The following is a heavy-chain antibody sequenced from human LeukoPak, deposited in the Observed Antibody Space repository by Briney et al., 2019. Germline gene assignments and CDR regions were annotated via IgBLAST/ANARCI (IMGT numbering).Heavy chain of an antibody. Sequence: GGSLRLSCAASGFTFSSYAMSWVRQAPGKGLEWVSSISSSSSYIYYADSVKGRFTISRDNAKNSLYLQMNSLRAEDTAVYYCARGTGYDPVDYWGQGTLVTVSS. CDR1: GFTFSSYA. CDR3: ARGTGYDPVDY. D-gene: IGHD3/OR15-3a*01. V-gene: IGHV3-21*01. J-gene: IGHJ4*02. CDR2: ISSSSSYI.